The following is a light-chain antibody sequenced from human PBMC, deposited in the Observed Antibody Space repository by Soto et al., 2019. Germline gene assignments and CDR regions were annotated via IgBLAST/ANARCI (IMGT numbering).Light chain of an antibody. CDR1: QSVSSSY. Sequence: EIVLTQSPGTLSLSPGERATLSCRASQSVSSSYLAWYQQKPGQAPRLLIYGASSRATGIPDRFSGSGSGTDFTLTISRLEPEDFFVYYGPQYVSTLPLLGG. J-gene: IGKJ4*01. V-gene: IGKV3-20*01. CDR2: GAS. CDR3: PQYVSTLPL.